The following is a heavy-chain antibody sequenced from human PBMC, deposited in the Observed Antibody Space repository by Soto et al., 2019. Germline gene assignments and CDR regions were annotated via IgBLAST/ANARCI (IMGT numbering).Heavy chain of an antibody. J-gene: IGHJ4*02. V-gene: IGHV4-38-2*01. CDR1: GYSISSGYY. CDR3: ARGRLSSGYYTCDS. CDR2: IYHSGSI. D-gene: IGHD3-22*01. Sequence: SETLSLTCAVSGYSISSGYYWGWIRQPPGKGLEWIGSIYHSGSIYYNPSLKSRVTISVDTSKNQFSLRLSSVTAADTAVYYCARGRLSSGYYTCDSWGQGTLVTVSS.